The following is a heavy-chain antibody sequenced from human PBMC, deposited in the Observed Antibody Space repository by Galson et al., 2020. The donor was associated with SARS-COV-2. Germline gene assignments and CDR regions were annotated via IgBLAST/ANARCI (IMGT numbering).Heavy chain of an antibody. CDR1: GFTFSSYA. J-gene: IGHJ4*02. V-gene: IGHV3-30-3*01. Sequence: GGSLRLSCAASGFTFSSYAMHWVRQAPGKGLEWVAVISYDGSNKYYADSVKGQFTISRDNSKNTLYLQMNSLRAEDTAVYYCARLTFEEKDIVATIGDYWGQGTLVTVSS. CDR3: ARLTFEEKDIVATIGDY. D-gene: IGHD5-12*01. CDR2: ISYDGSNK.